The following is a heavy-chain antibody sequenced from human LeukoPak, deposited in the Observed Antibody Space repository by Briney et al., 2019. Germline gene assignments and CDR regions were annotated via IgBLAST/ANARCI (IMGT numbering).Heavy chain of an antibody. CDR1: GGSIGSDY. Sequence: SETLSLTCTVSGGSIGSDYWNWIRQPPGKGLEWIGYIYYSGSTIYNPSLKSRVTISVDTSKNQFSLKLSSVTAADTAVYYCARHSSGWYHDFWGQGTLVTVSS. CDR3: ARHSSGWYHDF. J-gene: IGHJ4*02. CDR2: IYYSGST. D-gene: IGHD6-19*01. V-gene: IGHV4-59*01.